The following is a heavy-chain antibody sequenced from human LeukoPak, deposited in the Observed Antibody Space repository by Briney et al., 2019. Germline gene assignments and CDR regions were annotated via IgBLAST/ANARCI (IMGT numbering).Heavy chain of an antibody. CDR3: ALYYHGSDPRRAFDI. D-gene: IGHD3-10*01. J-gene: IGHJ3*02. Sequence: SETLSLTCTVSGGSISSGSYYWNWIRQPPGKGLEWIGRIYTSGTTNYNPSLKSRVTISVDTSKNQLALKLNSVTAADTAVYYCALYYHGSDPRRAFDIWGQGTMVTVSS. CDR1: GGSISSGSYY. CDR2: IYTSGTT. V-gene: IGHV4-61*02.